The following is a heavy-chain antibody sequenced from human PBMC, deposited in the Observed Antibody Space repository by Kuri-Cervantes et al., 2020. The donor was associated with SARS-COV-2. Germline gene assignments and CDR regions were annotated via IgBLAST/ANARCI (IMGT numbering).Heavy chain of an antibody. V-gene: IGHV3-15*01. CDR3: STFPTVVGYYYNAVDV. D-gene: IGHD4-23*01. CDR1: GFPFNHAW. J-gene: IGHJ6*02. CDR2: IKSKSDGETT. Sequence: GGSLRLSCAASGFPFNHAWMNWVRQVPGKGLEWVGRIKSKSDGETTDYAAPVQGRFTISRDDSKNTLYLQMNILKAEDTAVYYCSTFPTVVGYYYNAVDVWGQGTMVTVSS.